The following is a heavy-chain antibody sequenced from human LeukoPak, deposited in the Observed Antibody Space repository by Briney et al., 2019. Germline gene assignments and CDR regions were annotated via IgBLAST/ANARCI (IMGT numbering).Heavy chain of an antibody. Sequence: ASVKVSCKASGYTFTSYGISWVRLAPGQGLEWMGWISAYNGNTNYAQKLQGRVTMTTDTSTSTAYMELRSLRSDDTAVYYCARDRDYYGSGSYIVGFDPWGQGTLVTVSS. J-gene: IGHJ5*02. CDR3: ARDRDYYGSGSYIVGFDP. CDR2: ISAYNGNT. V-gene: IGHV1-18*01. CDR1: GYTFTSYG. D-gene: IGHD3-10*01.